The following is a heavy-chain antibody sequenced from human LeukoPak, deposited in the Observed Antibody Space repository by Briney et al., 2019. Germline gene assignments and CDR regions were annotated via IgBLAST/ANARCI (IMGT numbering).Heavy chain of an antibody. CDR3: ARGWWEPSRGDYYMDV. V-gene: IGHV1-69*05. CDR1: GGTFSSYA. Sequence: GASVKVSCKASGGTFSSYAISWVRQAPGQGLEWMGRIIPIFVTENYAQKFQGRVTISTDESTSTAYMELSSLRSEDTAVYYCARGWWEPSRGDYYMDVWGKGTTVTVSS. D-gene: IGHD2-15*01. CDR2: IIPIFVTE. J-gene: IGHJ6*03.